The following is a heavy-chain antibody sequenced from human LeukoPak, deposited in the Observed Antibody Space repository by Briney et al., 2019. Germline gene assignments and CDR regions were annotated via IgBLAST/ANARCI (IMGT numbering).Heavy chain of an antibody. CDR1: GYTFAIYG. J-gene: IGHJ5*02. CDR2: ISPYDGDT. V-gene: IGHV1-18*01. Sequence: ASVKVSCKASGYTFAIYGISWVRQAPGQGLEWTAWISPYDGDTNYAQNFEGRVTMTTETSTSTAYMELRSLRSDDTAIYYCARDYCTRGGDCYKEDLFNPWGQGTLVTVSS. D-gene: IGHD2-21*02. CDR3: ARDYCTRGGDCYKEDLFNP.